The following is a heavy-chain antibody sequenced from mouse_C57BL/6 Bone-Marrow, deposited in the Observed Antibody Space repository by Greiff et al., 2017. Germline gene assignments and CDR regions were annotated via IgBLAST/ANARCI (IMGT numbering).Heavy chain of an antibody. J-gene: IGHJ3*01. Sequence: VQLKESGPGMVKPSQSLSLTCTVTGYSITSGYDWHWIRHFPGNKLEWMGYISYSGSTNYNPSLKSRISITHDPSKNHFFLKLNSVTTEDTATYYCAKGAGTAWFAYWGQGTLVTVSA. D-gene: IGHD4-1*01. CDR2: ISYSGST. V-gene: IGHV3-1*01. CDR3: AKGAGTAWFAY. CDR1: GYSITSGYD.